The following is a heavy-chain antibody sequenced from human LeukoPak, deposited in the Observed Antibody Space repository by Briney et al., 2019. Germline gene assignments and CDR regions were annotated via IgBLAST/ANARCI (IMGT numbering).Heavy chain of an antibody. J-gene: IGHJ4*01. CDR1: GFSFSTYA. V-gene: IGHV3-23*01. Sequence: GGSLRLSCSASGFSFSTYAMNWVRQAPGKGPEWVSAVTASGSTAYYADSVKGRFTTSRDNSKNTSFLHMDNLRAEDTATYYCAKSAYGYYFDHWGHGALVTVSS. D-gene: IGHD3-10*01. CDR3: AKSAYGYYFDH. CDR2: VTASGSTA.